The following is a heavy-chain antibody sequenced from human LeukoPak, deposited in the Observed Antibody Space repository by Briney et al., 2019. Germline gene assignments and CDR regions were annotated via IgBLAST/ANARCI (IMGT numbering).Heavy chain of an antibody. CDR3: ARDRSDTAMAPLDI. CDR1: GFTFSSYA. D-gene: IGHD5-18*01. CDR2: ISYDGSNK. Sequence: PGGSLRLSCAASGFTFSSYAMHWVRQAPGKGLEWVAVISYDGSNKYYADSVKGRFTISRDNSKNTLYLQMNSLRAEDTAVYHCARDRSDTAMAPLDIWGQGTMVTVSS. V-gene: IGHV3-30*04. J-gene: IGHJ3*02.